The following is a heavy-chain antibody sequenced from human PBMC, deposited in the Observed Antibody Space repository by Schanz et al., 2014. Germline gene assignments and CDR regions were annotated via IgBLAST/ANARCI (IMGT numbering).Heavy chain of an antibody. CDR3: ARDTTWRLDL. V-gene: IGHV4-61*02. Sequence: QVQLQESGPGLVKPSQTLSLTCTVSGGSIRSGTYYWSWIRQPAGKALEWVGRVFPNGITNYNPSLKSRGPKSRNTSNNQISLTRTSLTAADTAVYYCARDTTWRLDLWGRGTLVTVSS. CDR1: GGSIRSGTYY. CDR2: VFPNGIT. J-gene: IGHJ2*01. D-gene: IGHD1-1*01.